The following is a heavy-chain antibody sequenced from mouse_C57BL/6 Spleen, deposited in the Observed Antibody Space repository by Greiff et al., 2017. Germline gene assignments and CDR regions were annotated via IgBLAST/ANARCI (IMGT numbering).Heavy chain of an antibody. J-gene: IGHJ2*01. D-gene: IGHD1-1*01. Sequence: QVQLQQSGTELVKPGASVKLSCKASGYTFTSYWMHWVKQRPGQGLEWIGNINPSNGGTNYNEKFKSKATLTVDKSSSTAYMQLSSLTSEDAAVYYCAREGDYYYGRYYFDYWGQGTTLTVSS. V-gene: IGHV1-53*01. CDR1: GYTFTSYW. CDR2: INPSNGGT. CDR3: AREGDYYYGRYYFDY.